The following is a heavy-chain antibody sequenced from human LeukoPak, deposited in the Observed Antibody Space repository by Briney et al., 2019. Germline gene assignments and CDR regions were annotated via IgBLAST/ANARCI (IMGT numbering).Heavy chain of an antibody. D-gene: IGHD6-13*01. CDR1: GFTFSSYA. CDR2: ICVSGGST. CDR3: ARGSWYGYY. Sequence: GGSLSPSCAPSGFTFSSYAMSWVRQAPRRGVEWVSGICVSGGSTYYADSVKGRLTISRDNSKNTLYLQMNSLRAEDTAVYYRARGSWYGYYWGKENRVTVS. V-gene: IGHV3-23*01. J-gene: IGHJ4*02.